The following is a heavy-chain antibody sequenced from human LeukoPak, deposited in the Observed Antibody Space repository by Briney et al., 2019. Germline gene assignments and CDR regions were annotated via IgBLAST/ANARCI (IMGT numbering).Heavy chain of an antibody. J-gene: IGHJ4*02. CDR2: IIPIFGTA. CDR3: ARSRTPRDYYDSSGYFEFDY. D-gene: IGHD3-22*01. Sequence: ASVKVSCKASGYTFTSYYMHWVRQAPGQGLEWMGGIIPIFGTANYAQKFQGRVTITADKSTSTAYMELSSLRSEDTAVYYCARSRTPRDYYDSSGYFEFDYWGQGTLVTVSS. V-gene: IGHV1-69*06. CDR1: GYTFTSYY.